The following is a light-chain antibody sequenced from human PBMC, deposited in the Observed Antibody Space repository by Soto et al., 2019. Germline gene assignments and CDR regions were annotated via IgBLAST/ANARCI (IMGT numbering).Light chain of an antibody. Sequence: EIVLTQSPATLSLSPGERATLSCRASQSVYTYLAWYQQKPCQAPRLLIYDASKRATGIQARFSGSGSGTDFTLTISSLEHEDFAVYYCQQSTNWPPTWTFGQGTKVEIK. CDR2: DAS. V-gene: IGKV3-11*01. CDR1: QSVYTY. J-gene: IGKJ1*01. CDR3: QQSTNWPPTWT.